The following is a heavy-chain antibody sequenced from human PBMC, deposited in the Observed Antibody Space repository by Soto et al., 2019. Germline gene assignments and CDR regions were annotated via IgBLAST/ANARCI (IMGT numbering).Heavy chain of an antibody. CDR3: AREWLTTGGNWFEP. D-gene: IGHD4-17*01. CDR1: GGSVSSGSYY. Sequence: PSETLSLTCTVSGGSVSSGSYYWSWIRQPPGKGLEWIGYIYYTGSTNYNPPLKSRVTISVDTSKNQFALKVSSVTAADTAVYYCAREWLTTGGNWFEPWGQGTLVTVSS. J-gene: IGHJ5*02. CDR2: IYYTGST. V-gene: IGHV4-61*01.